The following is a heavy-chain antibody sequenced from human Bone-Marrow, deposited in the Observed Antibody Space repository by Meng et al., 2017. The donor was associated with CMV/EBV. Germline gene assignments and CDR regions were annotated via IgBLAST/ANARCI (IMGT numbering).Heavy chain of an antibody. CDR1: GFTFSSYA. J-gene: IGHJ4*02. CDR3: ARKPLRLGELSPFDY. Sequence: GESLKISCAASGFTFSSYAMHWVRQAPGKGLEWVAFIRYDGSNKYYADSVKGRFTISRDNSKNTLYLQMNSLRAEDTAVYYCARKPLRLGELSPFDYWGQGTLVTVSS. V-gene: IGHV3-30*02. D-gene: IGHD3-16*02. CDR2: IRYDGSNK.